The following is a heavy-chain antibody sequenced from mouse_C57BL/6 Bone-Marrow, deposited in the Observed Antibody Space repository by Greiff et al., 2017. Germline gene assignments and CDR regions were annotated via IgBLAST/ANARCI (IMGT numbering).Heavy chain of an antibody. Sequence: QVQLQQPGAELVMPGASVKLSCKASGYTFTSYWMHWVKQRPGQGLEWIGEIDPSDSYTNYNQKFTGKSTLTVDKSSSPASMQLSSLTSEDSAVYYCARDTTAYAMDDWGQGTSVTGSS. CDR2: IDPSDSYT. V-gene: IGHV1-69*01. D-gene: IGHD1-2*01. CDR3: ARDTTAYAMDD. J-gene: IGHJ4*01. CDR1: GYTFTSYW.